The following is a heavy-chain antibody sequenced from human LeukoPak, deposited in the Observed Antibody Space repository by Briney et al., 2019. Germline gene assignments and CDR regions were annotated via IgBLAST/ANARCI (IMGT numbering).Heavy chain of an antibody. V-gene: IGHV1-2*06. CDR3: ARVGYYESSGYYEY. D-gene: IGHD3-22*01. Sequence: ASVTVSCTASGYTFTSYYMHWVRQAPGQGLEWMGRINPNSGGTNYAQKFQGRVTMTRDTSISTVYMELSRLRSDDTAVYYCARVGYYESSGYYEYWGQGTLVTVSS. J-gene: IGHJ4*02. CDR1: GYTFTSYY. CDR2: INPNSGGT.